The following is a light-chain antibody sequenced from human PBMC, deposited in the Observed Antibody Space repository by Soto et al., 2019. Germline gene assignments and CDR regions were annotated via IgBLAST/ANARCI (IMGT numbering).Light chain of an antibody. V-gene: IGKV3D-15*01. CDR2: GAS. Sequence: EIVMTQSPATPSVSPGERATLSCGASQSVSSNLALYQQKPGQAPRLLIYGASTRATGIPARFSGSGSGTEFTLTISSLQSEDFAVYYCQQYNNWPPWTFGQGTKVDI. CDR1: QSVSSN. CDR3: QQYNNWPPWT. J-gene: IGKJ1*01.